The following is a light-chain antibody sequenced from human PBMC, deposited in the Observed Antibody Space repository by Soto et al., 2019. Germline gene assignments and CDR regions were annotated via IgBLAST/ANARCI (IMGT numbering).Light chain of an antibody. CDR3: QQYGSSVYT. J-gene: IGKJ2*01. CDR1: QSVSSSY. Sequence: EIVLTQSPGTLSLSPGERATLSCRASQSVSSSYLAWYQQKPGQAPRVLIYGASSRATAIPDRFSGSGSGTDFTLTISRLEPEDFAVYYCQQYGSSVYTFGQGTKLEIK. V-gene: IGKV3-20*01. CDR2: GAS.